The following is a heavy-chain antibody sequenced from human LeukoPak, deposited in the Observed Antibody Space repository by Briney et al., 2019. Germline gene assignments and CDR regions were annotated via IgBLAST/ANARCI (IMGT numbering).Heavy chain of an antibody. V-gene: IGHV3-48*03. CDR3: ARENYDILTGYSYYFDY. Sequence: PGGSLRLSCAASGFTFSSYEMNWVRQAPGKGLVWVSYISSSGSTIYYADSVKGRFTISRDNAKNSLYLQMNSLRAEDTAVYYCARENYDILTGYSYYFDYWGQGTLVTVSS. D-gene: IGHD3-9*01. CDR1: GFTFSSYE. J-gene: IGHJ4*02. CDR2: ISSSGSTI.